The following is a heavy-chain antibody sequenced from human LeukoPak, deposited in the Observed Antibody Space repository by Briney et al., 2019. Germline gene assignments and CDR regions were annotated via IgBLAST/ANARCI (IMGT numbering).Heavy chain of an antibody. D-gene: IGHD3-10*01. J-gene: IGHJ4*02. CDR3: ARYYGSGSFAVDY. V-gene: IGHV3-74*01. CDR2: LNTDGSTT. CDR1: GFTFSRYW. Sequence: GGTLRLSSAASGFTFSRYWMDLFRQAPGKGLVWVSRLNTDGSTTSYADSVKGRFTISRDNAKNTLYLQMNCLRAEDTAVYYCARYYGSGSFAVDYWGQGTMVTVSS.